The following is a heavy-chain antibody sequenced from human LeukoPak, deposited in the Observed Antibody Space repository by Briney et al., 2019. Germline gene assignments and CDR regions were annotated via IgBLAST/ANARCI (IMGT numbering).Heavy chain of an antibody. J-gene: IGHJ4*02. D-gene: IGHD2-15*01. CDR2: ISGSGDST. V-gene: IGHV3-23*01. CDR3: ASSGMCSGSTCYDLYFDY. CDR1: GFTFTNYA. Sequence: GGSLRLSCAASGFTFTNYAMSWVRQAPGKGLEWVSAISGSGDSTYYGDSVKGRFTISRDNSKNTLYLQMNSLRAEDTAVYYCASSGMCSGSTCYDLYFDYWGQGTLVTVSS.